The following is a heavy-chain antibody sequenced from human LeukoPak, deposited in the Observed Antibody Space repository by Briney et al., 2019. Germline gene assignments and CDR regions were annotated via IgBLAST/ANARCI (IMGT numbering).Heavy chain of an antibody. J-gene: IGHJ5*02. CDR1: GFTSSDYT. CDR3: AKDRFCSSTNCPYDQ. CDR2: ISVSDDST. D-gene: IGHD2-2*01. V-gene: IGHV3-23*01. Sequence: GGSLRLSCATSGFTSSDYTMNWVRQAPGKGLEWVSGISVSDDSTYYADSAKGRFTMSRDNSNNMLYLQMNSLRAEDTAVYYCAKDRFCSSTNCPYDQWGQGTLVTVSS.